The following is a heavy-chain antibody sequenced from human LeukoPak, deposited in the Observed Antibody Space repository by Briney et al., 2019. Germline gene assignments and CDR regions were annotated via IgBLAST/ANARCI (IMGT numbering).Heavy chain of an antibody. D-gene: IGHD3-22*01. Sequence: GGSLRLSCEASGFTFSTFAMIWVRQPPGKGLEWVSSIFPSGGEIHYADSVRGRFTISRDNSKSTLSLQMNSLRAEDTALYYCAKGGYDSSGYNPFPYYFDYWGQGTLVTVSS. V-gene: IGHV3-23*01. CDR1: GFTFSTFA. J-gene: IGHJ4*02. CDR3: AKGGYDSSGYNPFPYYFDY. CDR2: IFPSGGEI.